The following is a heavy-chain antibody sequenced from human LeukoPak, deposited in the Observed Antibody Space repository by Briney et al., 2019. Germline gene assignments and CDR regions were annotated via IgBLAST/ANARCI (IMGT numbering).Heavy chain of an antibody. Sequence: SETLSLTCTVSGGSTSSSSYFWGWVRQPPGKGLEWIGTIYYSGSTYYNPSLKSRVTISVDTSKNQFSLKLSSVTAADTAVYYCARHRDGYNRAPFDYWGQGTLVTVSS. CDR1: GGSTSSSSYF. J-gene: IGHJ4*02. D-gene: IGHD5-24*01. CDR3: ARHRDGYNRAPFDY. CDR2: IYYSGST. V-gene: IGHV4-39*01.